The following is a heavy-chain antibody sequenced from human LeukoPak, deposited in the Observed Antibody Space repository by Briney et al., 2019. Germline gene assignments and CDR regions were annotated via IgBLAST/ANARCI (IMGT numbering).Heavy chain of an antibody. J-gene: IGHJ4*02. D-gene: IGHD3-22*01. V-gene: IGHV3-23*01. CDR3: AKRLSAGDSSGYYSAAEFDY. Sequence: GGSLRLSCAASGFTFSSYAMSWVRQAPGKGLEWVSAISGSGGSTYYADSVKGRFTISRDNSKNTLYLQMNSLRAEDTAVYYCAKRLSAGDSSGYYSAAEFDYWGQGTLVTVSS. CDR1: GFTFSSYA. CDR2: ISGSGGST.